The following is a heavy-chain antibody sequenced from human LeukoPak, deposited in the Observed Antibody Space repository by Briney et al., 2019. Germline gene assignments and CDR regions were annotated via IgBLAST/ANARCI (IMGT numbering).Heavy chain of an antibody. D-gene: IGHD6-6*01. CDR1: GFTFNSYA. CDR2: ISDSGGST. V-gene: IGHV3-23*01. Sequence: GGSLRLSCAASGFTFNSYAMSWVRQAPGKGLEWVSAISDSGGSTYYADSVKGRFTISRDNSKNTLYLQMNSLRAEDTAVYYCARRVAARGGNLDYWGQGTLVTVSS. J-gene: IGHJ4*02. CDR3: ARRVAARGGNLDY.